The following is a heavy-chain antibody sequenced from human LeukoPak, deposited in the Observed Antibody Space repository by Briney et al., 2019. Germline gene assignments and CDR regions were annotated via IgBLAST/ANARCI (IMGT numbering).Heavy chain of an antibody. CDR1: GTSISGRNYY. D-gene: IGHD4/OR15-4a*01. Sequence: SETLSLTCTVSGTSISGRNYYWAWIRQPAGKELEWIGRIYFSGSTNYNPSLKSRVSLSVHTSRNQFSLKLNSVTAADTAVYYCARYDYGANFDLWGQGTLVIVSS. V-gene: IGHV4-61*02. J-gene: IGHJ4*02. CDR3: ARYDYGANFDL. CDR2: IYFSGST.